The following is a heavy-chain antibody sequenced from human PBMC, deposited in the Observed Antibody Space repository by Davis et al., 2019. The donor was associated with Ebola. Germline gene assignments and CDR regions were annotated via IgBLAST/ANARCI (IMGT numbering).Heavy chain of an antibody. D-gene: IGHD2/OR15-2a*01. CDR2: FDPVDGET. Sequence: ALVKVSCKVSGYTLTDLSIHWVRQGLGKGLEWMGGFDPVDGETIYAQKFQGRVTMTEDTSTNTAYLELSSLRSEDTAVYYCATALNAFYAEFDYWGQGTLVTVSS. CDR1: GYTLTDLS. CDR3: ATALNAFYAEFDY. V-gene: IGHV1-24*01. J-gene: IGHJ4*02.